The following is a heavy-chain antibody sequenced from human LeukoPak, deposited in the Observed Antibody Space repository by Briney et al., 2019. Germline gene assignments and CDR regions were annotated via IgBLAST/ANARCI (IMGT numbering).Heavy chain of an antibody. Sequence: PPETLSLTCSVSGDSVSSGGSFWSWIRQPPGKGLEWIGYIFYSGSTNYNPSLKSRVSISIDTSKNQFSLKLSSVTAADTAVYYCARVLYDSNGARNWFDPWGQGTPVTVS. D-gene: IGHD3-22*01. J-gene: IGHJ5*02. CDR2: IFYSGST. CDR1: GDSVSSGGSF. V-gene: IGHV4-61*08. CDR3: ARVLYDSNGARNWFDP.